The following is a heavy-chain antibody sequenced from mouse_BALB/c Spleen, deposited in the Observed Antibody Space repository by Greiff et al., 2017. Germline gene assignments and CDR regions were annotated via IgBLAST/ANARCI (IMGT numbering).Heavy chain of an antibody. CDR3: TRKYGNYFDY. J-gene: IGHJ2*01. V-gene: IGHV1S81*02. Sequence: QAQLQQPGAELVKPGASVKLSCKASGYTFTSYYMYWVKQRPGQGLEWIGGINPSNGGTNFNEKFKSKATLTVDKSSSTAYMQLSSLTSEDSAVYYCTRKYGNYFDYWGQGTTLTVSS. D-gene: IGHD2-10*02. CDR2: INPSNGGT. CDR1: GYTFTSYY.